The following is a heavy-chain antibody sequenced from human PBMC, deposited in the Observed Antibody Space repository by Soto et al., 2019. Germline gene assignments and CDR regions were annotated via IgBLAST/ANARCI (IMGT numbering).Heavy chain of an antibody. J-gene: IGHJ3*02. CDR1: GFTFSSYG. Sequence: QVQLVESGGGVVQPGRSLRLSCAASGFTFSSYGMHWVRQAPGKGLEWVAVISYDGSNKYYADSVKGRFTISRDNSKNTLYLQMNSLRAEDTAVYYCAKGKGRWIIYDAFDIWGQGTMVTVSS. CDR2: ISYDGSNK. CDR3: AKGKGRWIIYDAFDI. D-gene: IGHD4-17*01. V-gene: IGHV3-30*18.